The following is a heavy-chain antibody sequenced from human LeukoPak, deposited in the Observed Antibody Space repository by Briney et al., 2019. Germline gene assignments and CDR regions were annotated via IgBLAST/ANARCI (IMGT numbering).Heavy chain of an antibody. D-gene: IGHD6-13*01. Sequence: SETLSLTCAVYGGSFRGYYWSWIRQPPGKGLEWIGYIYYSGSTNYNPSLKSRVTISVDTSKKQLSLKLSSVTAADTAVYYCARVYYSSSYDYWYFDLWGRGTLVTVSS. CDR3: ARVYYSSSYDYWYFDL. J-gene: IGHJ2*01. CDR2: IYYSGST. CDR1: GGSFRGYY. V-gene: IGHV4-59*01.